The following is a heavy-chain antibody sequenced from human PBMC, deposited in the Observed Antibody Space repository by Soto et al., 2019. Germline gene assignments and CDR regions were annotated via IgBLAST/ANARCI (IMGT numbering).Heavy chain of an antibody. J-gene: IGHJ1*01. D-gene: IGHD6-19*01. CDR3: AKGVPGIAVAGAGYFQH. CDR2: ISGSGDST. Sequence: EVHLLVSGGGLVQPGGSLRLSCAASGFTFSSYAMSWVRQAPGKGLEWVSGISGSGDSTYYADSVKGRFTISRDNSKNTLYLQMNSLRAEDTAVYYCAKGVPGIAVAGAGYFQHWGQGTLVTVSS. V-gene: IGHV3-23*01. CDR1: GFTFSSYA.